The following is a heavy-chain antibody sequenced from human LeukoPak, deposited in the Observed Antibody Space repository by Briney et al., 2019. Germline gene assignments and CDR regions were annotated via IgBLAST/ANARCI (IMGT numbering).Heavy chain of an antibody. J-gene: IGHJ4*02. V-gene: IGHV3-23*01. CDR1: GFTFSTYG. CDR3: AKGFYCSSSTCLDY. Sequence: SGGSLRLSCAASGFTFSTYGMTWVRQAPGKGLEWVSAISGSAATTFYADSVKGRFTISRDNSKNTLYLQMNSLRAEDTAVYYCAKGFYCSSSTCLDYWGQGTLVTVSS. D-gene: IGHD2-2*01. CDR2: ISGSAATT.